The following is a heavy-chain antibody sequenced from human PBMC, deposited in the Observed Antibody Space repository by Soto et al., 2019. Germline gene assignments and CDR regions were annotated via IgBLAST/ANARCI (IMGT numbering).Heavy chain of an antibody. J-gene: IGHJ6*03. CDR2: ISSSSSYI. CDR1: GFTFSSYS. V-gene: IGHV3-21*01. Sequence: EVQLVESGGGLVKPGGSLRLSCAASGFTFSSYSMNWVRQAPGKGLEWVSSISSSSSYIYYADSVKARFTISRDNANNSLYLQMNSLRAEDTAVYNCARQAAAGRYYYYMDVWGKGTTVTVSS. CDR3: ARQAAAGRYYYYMDV. D-gene: IGHD6-13*01.